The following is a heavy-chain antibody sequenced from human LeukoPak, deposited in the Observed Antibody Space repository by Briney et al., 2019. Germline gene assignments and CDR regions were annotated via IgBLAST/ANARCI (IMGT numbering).Heavy chain of an antibody. V-gene: IGHV1-2*02. CDR2: IHPNGRDT. D-gene: IGHD3-10*01. J-gene: IGHJ4*02. CDR3: SGHYGPGPV. CDR1: GYTFTGYY. Sequence: AASVKVSCKASGYTFTGYYMHWVRQAPGQGLEWMGWIHPNGRDTKYAQKFQGRMTMTTDTSITTAYMELNRVTSDDTAIYYCSGHYGPGPVWGQGTLVTASS.